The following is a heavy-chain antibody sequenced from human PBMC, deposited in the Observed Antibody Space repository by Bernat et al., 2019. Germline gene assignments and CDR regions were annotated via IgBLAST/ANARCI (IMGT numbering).Heavy chain of an antibody. CDR3: ARVREHYYDSSGYYFFDY. V-gene: IGHV4-31*03. Sequence: QVQLQESGPGLVKPSQTLSLTCTVSGGSISSGGHYWSWIRHHPGKGLEWIGYIYYSGSTYYNPSLKSRITISVDTSKNQFSLKLNSVTAADTAVYYCARVREHYYDSSGYYFFDYWGQGTLVTVSS. J-gene: IGHJ4*02. CDR2: IYYSGST. D-gene: IGHD3-22*01. CDR1: GGSISSGGHY.